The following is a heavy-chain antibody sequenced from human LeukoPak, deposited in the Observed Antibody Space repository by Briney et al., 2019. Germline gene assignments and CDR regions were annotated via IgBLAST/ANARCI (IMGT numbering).Heavy chain of an antibody. J-gene: IGHJ4*02. V-gene: IGHV3-23*01. D-gene: IGHD3-3*01. CDR2: ISGSGGST. CDR1: GFAFSTYT. Sequence: PGGSLRLSCAASGFAFSTYTMTWVRRAPGKGLERVSAISGSGGSTLYADSVKGRFTISRDNSENTLYLQMNSLRAEDTAVYYCAKYRTMTDYWGQGTLVTVSS. CDR3: AKYRTMTDY.